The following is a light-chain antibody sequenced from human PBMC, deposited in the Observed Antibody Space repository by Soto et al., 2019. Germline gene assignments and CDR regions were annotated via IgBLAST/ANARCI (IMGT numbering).Light chain of an antibody. Sequence: QSALTQPPSASGSPGQSVTISCTGTSSDVGGYNYVSWYQQHPGKAPKLIISEVSKRPSGVPDRFSGSKSGNTASLTVYGLQAEDDADYYCTSHAGSNNYVFGTGTKVTVL. V-gene: IGLV2-8*01. CDR1: SSDVGGYNY. CDR2: EVS. J-gene: IGLJ1*01. CDR3: TSHAGSNNYV.